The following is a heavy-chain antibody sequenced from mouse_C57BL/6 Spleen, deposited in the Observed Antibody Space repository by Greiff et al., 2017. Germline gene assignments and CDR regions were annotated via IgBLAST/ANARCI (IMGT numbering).Heavy chain of an antibody. CDR1: GYTFTSYW. CDR2: IDPSDSYT. Sequence: QVHVKQPGAELVRPGTSVKLSCKASGYTFTSYWMHWVKQRPGQGLEWIGVIDPSDSYTNYNQKFKGKATLTVDTSSSTAYMQLSSLTSEDSAVYYCARVEGLYFDYWGQGTTLTVSS. D-gene: IGHD3-3*01. J-gene: IGHJ2*01. CDR3: ARVEGLYFDY. V-gene: IGHV1-59*01.